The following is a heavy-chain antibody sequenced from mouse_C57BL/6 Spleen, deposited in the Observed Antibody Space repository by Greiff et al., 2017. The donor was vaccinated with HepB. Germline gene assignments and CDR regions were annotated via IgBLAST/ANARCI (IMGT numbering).Heavy chain of an antibody. D-gene: IGHD1-1*01. CDR2: ISSGGDYI. Sequence: EVMLVESGEGLVKPGGSLKLSCAASGFTFSSYAMSWVRQTPEKRLEWVAYISSGGDYIYYADTVKGRFTISRDNARNTLYLQMSSRKSEDTAMYYCTRDYYGSSYEYFDVWGTGTTVTVSS. CDR1: GFTFSSYA. V-gene: IGHV5-9-1*02. J-gene: IGHJ1*03. CDR3: TRDYYGSSYEYFDV.